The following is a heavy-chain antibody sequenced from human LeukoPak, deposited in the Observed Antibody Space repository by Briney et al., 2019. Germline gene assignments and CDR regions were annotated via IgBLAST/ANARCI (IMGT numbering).Heavy chain of an antibody. CDR1: GFTFASYS. D-gene: IGHD1-1*01. CDR2: ISGDSTYI. J-gene: IGHJ4*02. V-gene: IGHV3-21*01. CDR3: ARVSGRLERQSDLDY. Sequence: GGSLTLSCAASGFTFASYSMNWVRQARGKGLDGVSSISGDSTYIYNAGSVKGRFTISRDNAQASLYLQMISLRADDTAVYYCARVSGRLERQSDLDYWGQGTLVIVSS.